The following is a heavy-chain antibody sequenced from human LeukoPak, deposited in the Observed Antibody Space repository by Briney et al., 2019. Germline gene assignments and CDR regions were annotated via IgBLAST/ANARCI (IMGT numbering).Heavy chain of an antibody. J-gene: IGHJ4*02. CDR1: GGSISTYH. CDR2: IYTSGST. D-gene: IGHD4-23*01. CDR3: ARESLNYGGNRILDY. Sequence: PSETLSLTCTISGGSISTYHWSWIRQPAGKGLEWIGRIYTSGSTDYNPSLKTRVTMSVDTSKNQFSLNLNSVTAAATAVYYCARESLNYGGNRILDYWGQGALVIVSS. V-gene: IGHV4-4*07.